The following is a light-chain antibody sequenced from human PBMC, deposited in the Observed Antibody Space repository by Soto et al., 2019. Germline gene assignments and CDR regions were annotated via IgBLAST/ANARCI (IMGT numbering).Light chain of an antibody. V-gene: IGKV3-11*01. CDR2: DAS. CDR1: QRVSSY. CDR3: QQRSNWPLT. J-gene: IGKJ4*01. Sequence: EIVLTESPSTLSFAPWERSTLSFMASQRVSSYLAWYQQKPGQAPRLLIYDASYRATGIPARFSGSGSGTDFTLTISSLEPEDFAVYYWQQRSNWPLTFGGGTKVDIK.